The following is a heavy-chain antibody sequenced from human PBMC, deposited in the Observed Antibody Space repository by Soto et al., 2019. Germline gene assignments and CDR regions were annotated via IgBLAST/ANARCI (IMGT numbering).Heavy chain of an antibody. CDR1: GGSISSGDYY. J-gene: IGHJ4*02. V-gene: IGHV4-30-4*01. Sequence: QVQLQESGPGLVKPSQTLSLTCTVSGGSISSGDYYWSWIRQPPGKGLEWIGYIYYSGSTYYNPSLKSRVTISVDTSKNQFSLKLSSVTAADTAVYYCARDTPMKDDSSGSSSYYFDYWGQGTLVTVSS. CDR2: IYYSGST. CDR3: ARDTPMKDDSSGSSSYYFDY. D-gene: IGHD3-22*01.